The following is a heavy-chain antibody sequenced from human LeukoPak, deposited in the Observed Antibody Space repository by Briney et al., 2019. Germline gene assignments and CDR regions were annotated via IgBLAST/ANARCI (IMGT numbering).Heavy chain of an antibody. J-gene: IGHJ4*02. Sequence: PSETLSLTCSVSGGSLSNHYWSWIRQPPGKGLEWIAHIYSSGTTTYNPSLKSRVTISLDTSKSQISLKVASVTAADTAVYYCARHLGVGSYPLDSWGQGTLVTVSS. CDR2: IYSSGTT. V-gene: IGHV4-59*08. D-gene: IGHD3-16*01. CDR1: GGSLSNHY. CDR3: ARHLGVGSYPLDS.